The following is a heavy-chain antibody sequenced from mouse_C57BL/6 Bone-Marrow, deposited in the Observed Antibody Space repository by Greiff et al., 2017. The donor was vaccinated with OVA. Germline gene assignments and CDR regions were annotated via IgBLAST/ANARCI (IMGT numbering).Heavy chain of an antibody. V-gene: IGHV1-55*01. D-gene: IGHD2-4*01. CDR3: ARERGMRLRDYAMDY. CDR1: GYTFTSYW. CDR2: IYPGSGST. Sequence: QVQLQQPGAELVKPGASVKMSCKASGYTFTSYWITWVKQRPGQGLEWIGDIYPGSGSTNYNEKFKRKATLTVATSYNTAYMQLSSLTTKDSAVYYCARERGMRLRDYAMDYWGQGTSVTVSS. J-gene: IGHJ4*01.